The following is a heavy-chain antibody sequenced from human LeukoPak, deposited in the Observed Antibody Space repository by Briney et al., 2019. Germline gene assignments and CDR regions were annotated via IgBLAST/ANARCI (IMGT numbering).Heavy chain of an antibody. CDR1: GGSISSSSYY. D-gene: IGHD6-13*01. V-gene: IGHV4-39*07. Sequence: SETLSLTCTVSGGSISSSSYYWGWIRQPPGKGLEWIGSIYYSGSTYHNPSLKSRVTISVDTSKNQSSLKLSSVTAADTAVYYCARGVGSSSSWYLAWGQGTLVTVSS. J-gene: IGHJ4*02. CDR2: IYYSGST. CDR3: ARGVGSSSSWYLA.